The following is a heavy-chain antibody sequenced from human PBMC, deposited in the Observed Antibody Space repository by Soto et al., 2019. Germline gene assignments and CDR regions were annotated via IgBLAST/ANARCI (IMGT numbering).Heavy chain of an antibody. D-gene: IGHD3-10*01. CDR3: ARGITMVRGVIHTPYFDY. J-gene: IGHJ4*02. CDR2: IYNSGST. CDR1: GGSINSGGYY. Sequence: QVQLQESGPGLVKPSQTLSLTCTVSGGSINSGGYYWSWIRQHPGKGLEWIGYIYNSGSTYYNPSXKRRGTISVAPXXXQXTLKLSSVTAADTAVYCCARGITMVRGVIHTPYFDYWGQGTLVTVSS. V-gene: IGHV4-31*03.